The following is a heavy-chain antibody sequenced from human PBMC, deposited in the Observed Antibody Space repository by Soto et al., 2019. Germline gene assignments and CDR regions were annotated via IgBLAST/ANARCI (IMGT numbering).Heavy chain of an antibody. CDR2: IRQDGSEK. D-gene: IGHD3-10*01. V-gene: IGHV3-7*05. CDR1: GFTFSSYC. Sequence: GGSLRLSCAASGFTFSSYCMSWVRQGPGKGLEWVANIRQDGSEKYYVDSVKGRFTISRDNAKNSLYLQMNSLRAEDTAVYYCARDRMVRGVSSSYYGMNVWGQGTTVTVSS. CDR3: ARDRMVRGVSSSYYGMNV. J-gene: IGHJ6*02.